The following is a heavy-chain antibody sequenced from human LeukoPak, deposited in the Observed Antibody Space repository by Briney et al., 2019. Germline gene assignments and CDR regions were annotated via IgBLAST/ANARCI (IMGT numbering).Heavy chain of an antibody. D-gene: IGHD6-19*01. V-gene: IGHV1-8*01. CDR1: GYTVTSYD. Sequence: ASVNVSCKPSGYTVTSYDINWVRQATGLRLEWMGWMNPNSGNTGYAHKFQRRVTMTRNTSISTAYMELSSLRSEDTAVYYCARGQPSIAVAGTRDYWGQGTLVTVSS. CDR2: MNPNSGNT. J-gene: IGHJ4*02. CDR3: ARGQPSIAVAGTRDY.